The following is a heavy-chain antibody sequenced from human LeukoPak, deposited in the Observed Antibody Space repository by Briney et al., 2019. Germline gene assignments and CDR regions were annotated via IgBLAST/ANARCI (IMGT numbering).Heavy chain of an antibody. Sequence: SGGSLRLSCAASGFTFSDYYMSWIRQAPGKGLEWVSYISSSGNVIYYADSVKGRFTISRDTAKNSLYLQMNSLRAEETAVYYCARGEAVRADIWGQGTMVTVSS. CDR1: GFTFSDYY. CDR3: ARGEAVRADI. D-gene: IGHD6-19*01. CDR2: ISSSGNVI. V-gene: IGHV3-11*04. J-gene: IGHJ3*02.